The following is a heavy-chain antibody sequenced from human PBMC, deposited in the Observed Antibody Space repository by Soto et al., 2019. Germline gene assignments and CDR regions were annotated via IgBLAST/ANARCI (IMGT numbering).Heavy chain of an antibody. Sequence: GGSLRLSCAASGFTFSSYGMRWVRQAPGKGLEWVAVIWYDGSNKYYADSVKGRFTISRDNSKNTLYLQMNSLRAEDTAVYYCAREYYDSSGYYPYYFDYWGQGTPVTVSS. J-gene: IGHJ4*02. CDR1: GFTFSSYG. CDR2: IWYDGSNK. CDR3: AREYYDSSGYYPYYFDY. D-gene: IGHD3-22*01. V-gene: IGHV3-33*01.